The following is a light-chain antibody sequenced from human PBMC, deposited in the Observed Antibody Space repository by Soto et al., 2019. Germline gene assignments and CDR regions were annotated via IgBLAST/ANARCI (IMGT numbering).Light chain of an antibody. CDR3: QQANSFLSNT. CDR1: QNIGSW. Sequence: DIQMTQSPSTLSASMGDGVTITCRASQNIGSWLAWYQQKPGEAPKPLISKATNLQSGVPSRFSGSGSGTDFSLTISSLQPEDFATYYCQQANSFLSNTFGQGTRLE. CDR2: KAT. V-gene: IGKV1-5*03. J-gene: IGKJ5*01.